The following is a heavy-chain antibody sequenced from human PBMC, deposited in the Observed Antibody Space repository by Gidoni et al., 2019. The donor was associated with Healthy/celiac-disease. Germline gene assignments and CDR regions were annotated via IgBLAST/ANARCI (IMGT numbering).Heavy chain of an antibody. J-gene: IGHJ3*02. CDR1: GGSFSGYY. CDR2: INHSGST. CDR3: ARGGQLWLIAFDI. Sequence: QVQLQQWGAGLLQPSATLSLTCAVYGGSFSGYYWSWIRQPPGKGLEWIGEINHSGSTNANPSLKSRVTISVDTSKNQFSLKLSSVTAADTAVYYCARGGQLWLIAFDIWGQGTMVTVSS. V-gene: IGHV4-34*01. D-gene: IGHD5-18*01.